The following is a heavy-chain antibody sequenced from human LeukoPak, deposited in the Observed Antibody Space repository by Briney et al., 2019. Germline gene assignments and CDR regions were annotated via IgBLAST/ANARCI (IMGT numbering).Heavy chain of an antibody. J-gene: IGHJ5*02. CDR1: GDSISDDY. D-gene: IGHD2-2*01. Sequence: PSETLSLTCTVSGDSISDDYWSWIRQPPGKGPEWIGYIYYSGRTTYNPSLKSRVTISIDTSKSQFSLTLTSVTAADTAVYYCARVAYGSSWFDPWGQGTLVIVSS. CDR3: ARVAYGSSWFDP. V-gene: IGHV4-59*01. CDR2: IYYSGRT.